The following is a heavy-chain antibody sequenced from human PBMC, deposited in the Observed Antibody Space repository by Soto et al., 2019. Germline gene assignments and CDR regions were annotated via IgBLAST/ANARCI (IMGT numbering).Heavy chain of an antibody. CDR1: GGSLSSGGYY. D-gene: IGHD3-22*01. V-gene: IGHV4-31*03. CDR3: ARGGYYDSSGYYYRPNWFDP. CDR2: IYYSGST. Sequence: PSETLSLTCTVSGGSLSSGGYYWSWIRQHPGKGLEWIGYIYYSGSTYYNPSLKSRVTISVDTSKNQFSLKLSSVTAADTAVYYCARGGYYDSSGYYYRPNWFDPWGQGTLVTVSS. J-gene: IGHJ5*02.